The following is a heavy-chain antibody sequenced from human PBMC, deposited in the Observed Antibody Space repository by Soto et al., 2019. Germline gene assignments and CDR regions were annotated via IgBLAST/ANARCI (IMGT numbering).Heavy chain of an antibody. Sequence: PGGSLRLSCTASGFTFSNFAMRWVRQAPGKGLEWVSAISGTGGTTYYEDSVKGRFSISRDNSKNTLHLQMNSLRADDTAVYFCAKLRTGYYDSTDAFEFWGKGTMVTVS. CDR1: GFTFSNFA. CDR2: ISGTGGTT. V-gene: IGHV3-23*01. D-gene: IGHD3-22*01. CDR3: AKLRTGYYDSTDAFEF. J-gene: IGHJ3*01.